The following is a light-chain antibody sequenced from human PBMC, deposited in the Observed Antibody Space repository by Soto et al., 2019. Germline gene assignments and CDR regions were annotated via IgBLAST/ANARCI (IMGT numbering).Light chain of an antibody. J-gene: IGKJ1*01. CDR3: QHYNSYSEA. Sequence: DIQMTQSPSTLSGSVGDRVTITCRASQTISSWLAWYQQKPGKAPKLLIYKASTLKSGVPSRFSGSRSGTEFTLPISSLQPDDFATYYCQHYNSYSEAFGQGTKVELK. V-gene: IGKV1-5*03. CDR2: KAS. CDR1: QTISSW.